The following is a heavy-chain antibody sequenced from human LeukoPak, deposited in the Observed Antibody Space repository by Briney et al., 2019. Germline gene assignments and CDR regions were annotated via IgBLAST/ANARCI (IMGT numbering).Heavy chain of an antibody. D-gene: IGHD3-9*01. CDR2: ISPDDSDT. V-gene: IGHV5-51*01. Sequence: GESLKISCKGSGYSFTNYWLGWVRQMRGKGLEWMGIISPDDSDTRYSPSFQGQVTISADKSLPTAYLQWSSLTASATAIYYCARLPYDILTGYPNWFDPWGQGTLVTVSS. J-gene: IGHJ5*02. CDR1: GYSFTNYW. CDR3: ARLPYDILTGYPNWFDP.